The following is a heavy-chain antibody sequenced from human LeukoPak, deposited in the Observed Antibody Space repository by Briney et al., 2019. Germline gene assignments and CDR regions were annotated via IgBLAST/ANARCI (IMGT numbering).Heavy chain of an antibody. CDR3: ARGGSSIAARPLDY. V-gene: IGHV4-34*01. D-gene: IGHD6-6*01. J-gene: IGHJ4*02. CDR1: GGSFSGYY. Sequence: PSETLSLTCAVYGGSFSGYYWSWIRQPPGKGLEWIGEINHSGSTNYNPSLESRVTISVDTSKNQFSLKLSSVTAADTAVYYCARGGSSIAARPLDYWGQGTLVTVSS. CDR2: INHSGST.